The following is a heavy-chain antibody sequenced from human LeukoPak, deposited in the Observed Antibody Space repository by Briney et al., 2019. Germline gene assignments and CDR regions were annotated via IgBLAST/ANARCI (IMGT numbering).Heavy chain of an antibody. V-gene: IGHV3-53*01. D-gene: IGHD4/OR15-4a*01. CDR1: GFTVSSNY. Sequence: PGGSLRLACAASGFTVSSNYMSWVSQAPGKGLEWVSVIYSGGSTDYADSVKGRFTISRDNSKNTLYLQMNSLRAEDTAVYYCAKKEGAKGPSPPYYFDYWGQGTLVTVSS. CDR3: AKKEGAKGPSPPYYFDY. J-gene: IGHJ4*02. CDR2: IYSGGST.